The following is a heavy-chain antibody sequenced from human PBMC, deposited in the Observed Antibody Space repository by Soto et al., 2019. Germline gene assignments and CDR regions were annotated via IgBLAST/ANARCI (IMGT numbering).Heavy chain of an antibody. CDR3: ARWDPIAASV. J-gene: IGHJ6*04. D-gene: IGHD5-12*01. CDR2: ISSSSYI. Sequence: GGSLRLSCAASGFTFSSYSMNWVRQAPGKGLEWVSSISSSSYIYYADSVKGRFTISRDNAKNSLYLQMNSLRAEDTAVYYCARWDPIAASVWGKGTTVTVLS. V-gene: IGHV3-21*01. CDR1: GFTFSSYS.